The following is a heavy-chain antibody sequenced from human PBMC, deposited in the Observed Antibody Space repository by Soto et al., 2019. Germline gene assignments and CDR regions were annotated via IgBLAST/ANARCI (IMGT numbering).Heavy chain of an antibody. CDR1: GGSFSGYY. Sequence: SETLSLTCAVYGGSFSGYYWSWIRQPPGKGLEWIGEINHSGSTNYNPSLKSRVTISVDTSKNQFSLKRSSVTAADTAVYYCASCPLYCTNGVCPYWTYYYYYGMDVWGQGTTVTVSS. J-gene: IGHJ6*02. D-gene: IGHD2-8*01. V-gene: IGHV4-34*01. CDR3: ASCPLYCTNGVCPYWTYYYYYGMDV. CDR2: INHSGST.